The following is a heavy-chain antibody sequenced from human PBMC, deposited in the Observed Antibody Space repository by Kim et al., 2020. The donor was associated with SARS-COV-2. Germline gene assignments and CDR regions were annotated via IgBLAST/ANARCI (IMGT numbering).Heavy chain of an antibody. Sequence: TTSHPSRKSRVTISVDTSKNQFSLTLSSVIAADTAVYYCARGTRATGVDYWGQGTLVTVSS. V-gene: IGHV4-34*01. CDR3: ARGTRATGVDY. D-gene: IGHD1-26*01. CDR2: T. J-gene: IGHJ4*02.